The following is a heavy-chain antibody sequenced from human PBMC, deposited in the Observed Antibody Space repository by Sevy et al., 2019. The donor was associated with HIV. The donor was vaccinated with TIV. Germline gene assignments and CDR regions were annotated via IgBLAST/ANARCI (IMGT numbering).Heavy chain of an antibody. CDR3: AKDRRGYYDSSGYSVY. D-gene: IGHD3-22*01. CDR2: ISGSGGST. V-gene: IGHV3-23*01. J-gene: IGHJ4*02. CDR1: GFTFSSYA. Sequence: GGSLRLSCAASGFTFSSYAMSWVRQAPGKGLEWVSAISGSGGSTYYADSVKGRFTISRDNSKNTLYLQMNSLRAEDTAVYYCAKDRRGYYDSSGYSVYWGQGTLVTVSS.